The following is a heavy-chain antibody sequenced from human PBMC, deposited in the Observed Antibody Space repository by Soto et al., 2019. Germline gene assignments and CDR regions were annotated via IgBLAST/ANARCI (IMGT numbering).Heavy chain of an antibody. V-gene: IGHV4-59*08. CDR3: ASRYGAPLNY. CDR2: IYYSGST. CDR1: GGSISSYY. D-gene: IGHD4-17*01. J-gene: IGHJ4*02. Sequence: QVQLQESGPGLVKPSETLTLTCTVSGGSISSYYWSWILQPPGKGLEWIGYIYYSGSTNYNTALKKRVTKSVETSKNQLSLKLISGPAADTAVYYCASRYGAPLNYWGQVTLVTVAS.